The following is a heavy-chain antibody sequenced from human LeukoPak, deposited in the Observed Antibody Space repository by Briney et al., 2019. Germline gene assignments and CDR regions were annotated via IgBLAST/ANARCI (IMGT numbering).Heavy chain of an antibody. CDR1: GGSFSGYY. V-gene: IGHV4-34*01. CDR2: INHSGST. Sequence: SETLSLTCAVYGGSFSGYYWRWIRQPPGKGLEWIGEINHSGSTNYNPSLKSRVTISVDTSKNQFSLKLSSVTAADTAVYYCAFQGVTAGLINSGYDYWGQGTLVTVSS. CDR3: AFQGVTAGLINSGYDY. D-gene: IGHD3-10*01. J-gene: IGHJ4*02.